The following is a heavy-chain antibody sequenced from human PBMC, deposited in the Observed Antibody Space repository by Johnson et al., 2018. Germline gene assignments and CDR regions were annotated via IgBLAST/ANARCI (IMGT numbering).Heavy chain of an antibody. CDR3: AKGSHSYGGYMDV. J-gene: IGHJ6*03. CDR2: ISGSGGRT. D-gene: IGHD5-18*01. CDR1: GFTFSSYA. V-gene: IGHV3-23*04. Sequence: VQLVESGGGLVQPGGSLRLSCAASGFTFSSYAMSWVRQAPGKGLEWVSTISGSGGRTYYADSVKGRFTISRENSKNTLYLQMNSLRAEDTAGYYWAKGSHSYGGYMDVGGKGTTVTVSS.